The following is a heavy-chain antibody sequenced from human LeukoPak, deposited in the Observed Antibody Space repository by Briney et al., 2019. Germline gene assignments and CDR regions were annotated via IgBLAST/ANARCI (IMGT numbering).Heavy chain of an antibody. V-gene: IGHV3-33*01. CDR2: MWYDESNK. CDR3: ARDVNSGLYYFDY. CDR1: GFTFSSYG. J-gene: IGHJ4*02. Sequence: PGGSLRLSCAASGFTFSSYGMHWVRQAPGKGLEWGAVMWYDESNKYYADSVTGRFTISRDNDKITLYLHMNNLRAEDTAVYYCARDVNSGLYYFDYWGQGTLVTVSS. D-gene: IGHD6-19*01.